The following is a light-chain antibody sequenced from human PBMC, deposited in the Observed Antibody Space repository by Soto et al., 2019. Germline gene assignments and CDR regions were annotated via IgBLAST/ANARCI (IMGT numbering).Light chain of an antibody. V-gene: IGLV2-23*01. CDR2: EGS. CDR3: QSYDSGLIGLI. J-gene: IGLJ1*01. Sequence: QSALTQPASVSGSPGQSITISCTGTSSDVGSYNLVSWYQQHPGKAPKLMIYEGSKRPSGVSNRFSGSKSGNTASLTISGLQAEDEADYYCQSYDSGLIGLIFGTGTKVTVL. CDR1: SSDVGSYNL.